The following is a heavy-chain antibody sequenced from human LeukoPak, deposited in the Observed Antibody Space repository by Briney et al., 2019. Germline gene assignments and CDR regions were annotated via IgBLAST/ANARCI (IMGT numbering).Heavy chain of an antibody. D-gene: IGHD6-13*01. J-gene: IGHJ4*02. CDR3: AREQSSSSGFDY. V-gene: IGHV3-21*01. CDR1: GFTFSSYS. CDR2: ISSSSSYI. Sequence: GGSLRLSCAASGFTFSSYSTNWVRQAPGKGLEWVSSISSSSSYIYYADSVKGRFTISRDNAKNSLYLQMNSLRAEDTAVYYCAREQSSSSGFDYWGQGTLVTVSS.